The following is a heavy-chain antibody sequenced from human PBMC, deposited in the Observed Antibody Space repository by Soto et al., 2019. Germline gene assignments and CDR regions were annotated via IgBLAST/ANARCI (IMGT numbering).Heavy chain of an antibody. D-gene: IGHD3-3*01. V-gene: IGHV2-5*02. Sequence: QITLNESGPTVVRPTETLTLTCRFSGFSLTTSGVGVGWIRQSTGKAPEWLALIYWDDDKRYSASLKSRLTITKDTSKNQVVLTVSDLDPTDTATYYCAHRVLRTVFGLVTTTAIYFDFWGQGTPVAGSS. J-gene: IGHJ4*02. CDR3: AHRVLRTVFGLVTTTAIYFDF. CDR2: IYWDDDK. CDR1: GFSLTTSGVG.